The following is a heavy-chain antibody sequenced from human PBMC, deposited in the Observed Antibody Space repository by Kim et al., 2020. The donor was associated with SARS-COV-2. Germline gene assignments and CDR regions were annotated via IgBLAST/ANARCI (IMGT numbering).Heavy chain of an antibody. V-gene: IGHV3-48*02. D-gene: IGHD1-26*01. Sequence: ADSVKGRFTISRDNAKNSLYLQMNSLRDEDTAVYYCARDEGIVGATYSVYWGQGTLVTVSS. J-gene: IGHJ4*02. CDR3: ARDEGIVGATYSVY.